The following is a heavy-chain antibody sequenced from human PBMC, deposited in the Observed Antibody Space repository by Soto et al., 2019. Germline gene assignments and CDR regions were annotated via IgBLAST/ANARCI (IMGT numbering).Heavy chain of an antibody. D-gene: IGHD3-22*01. CDR2: INSDGSRT. V-gene: IGHV3-74*01. Sequence: EVQLVESGGGLVQPGGSLRLSCAASGFTFSSYRMHWVRQAPGKGLVWVSRINSDGSRTSYADSAKGRFTISRDNAKNTLYLQMNSLRAEDTAVYYCARGDGDYYDGNGYLGQHWGQGTLVTVSS. J-gene: IGHJ1*01. CDR3: ARGDGDYYDGNGYLGQH. CDR1: GFTFSSYR.